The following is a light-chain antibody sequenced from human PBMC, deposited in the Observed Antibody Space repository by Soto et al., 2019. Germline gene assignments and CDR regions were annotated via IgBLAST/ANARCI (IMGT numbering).Light chain of an antibody. Sequence: QSVLTQPPSVSGAPGQRVTISCAGSDSNIGAGSDVHWYQHLPGTAPKLLIYENSNRPSGVPDRFSGSKSGTSGSLDITGLQAEDEADYYRQTYYSSLSVWMFGGGTKVTVL. J-gene: IGLJ3*02. CDR1: DSNIGAGSD. CDR3: QTYYSSLSVWM. V-gene: IGLV1-40*01. CDR2: ENS.